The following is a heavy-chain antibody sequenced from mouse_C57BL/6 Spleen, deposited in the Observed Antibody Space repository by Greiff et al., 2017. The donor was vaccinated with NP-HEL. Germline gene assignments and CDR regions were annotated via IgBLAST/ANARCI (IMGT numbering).Heavy chain of an antibody. CDR2: IWSGGST. V-gene: IGHV2-2*01. D-gene: IGHD1-1*01. CDR3: ARWGGSSYFYAMDY. CDR1: GFSLTSYG. J-gene: IGHJ4*01. Sequence: VKLQESGPGLVQPSQSLSITCTVSGFSLTSYGVHWVRQSPGKGLEWLGVIWSGGSTDYNAAFISRLSISKDNSKSQVFFKMNSLQADDTAIYYCARWGGSSYFYAMDYWGQGTSVTVSS.